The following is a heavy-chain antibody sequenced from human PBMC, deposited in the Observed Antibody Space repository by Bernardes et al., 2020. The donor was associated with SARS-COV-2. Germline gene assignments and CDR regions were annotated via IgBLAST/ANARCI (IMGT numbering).Heavy chain of an antibody. D-gene: IGHD5-18*01. CDR1: GFTFSRYW. CDR2: INSDGSSP. CDR3: ARGRVDTSMVTIGY. V-gene: IGHV3-74*01. J-gene: IGHJ4*02. Sequence: GSLRLSCAASGFTFSRYWMHWVRQAPGKGLVWVSRINSDGSSPSYADSVKGRFTISRDNAKNTLYLQMNTLRAEDTAVYYCARGRVDTSMVTIGYWGQGTLVTVSS.